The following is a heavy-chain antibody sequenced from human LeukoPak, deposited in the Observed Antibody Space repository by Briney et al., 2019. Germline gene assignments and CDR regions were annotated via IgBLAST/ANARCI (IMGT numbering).Heavy chain of an antibody. Sequence: GGSLRLSCAASGFSLGEYAMSWVRQAPGKGPEWVSAISGSSTYYSGSVKGRFTISRDTSKTTVYLQMNVLREDDTALYYCVKGPQVGDGYHPDYWDQGTLVTVS. CDR2: ISGSST. CDR1: GFSLGEYA. D-gene: IGHD2-21*01. V-gene: IGHV3-23*05. J-gene: IGHJ4*02. CDR3: VKGPQVGDGYHPDY.